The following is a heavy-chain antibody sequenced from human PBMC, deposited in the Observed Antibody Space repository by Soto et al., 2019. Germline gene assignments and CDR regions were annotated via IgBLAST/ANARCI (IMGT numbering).Heavy chain of an antibody. J-gene: IGHJ4*02. V-gene: IGHV4-61*01. CDR1: GGSVSSGSYY. CDR2: IYYSGST. D-gene: IGHD3-10*01. Sequence: PSETLSLTCTVSGGSVSSGSYYWRWIRQPPGKGLEWIGYIYYSGSTNYNPSIKSRVTISVDTSKNQFSLKLNSVTAADTAVYYCARGSYYMYFDYWGQGTLVTVSS. CDR3: ARGSYYMYFDY.